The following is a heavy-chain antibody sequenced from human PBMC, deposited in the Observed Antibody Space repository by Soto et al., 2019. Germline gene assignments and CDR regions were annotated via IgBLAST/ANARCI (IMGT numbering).Heavy chain of an antibody. CDR2: IKQDGSEK. CDR3: ARVHIAARPKGAFDI. J-gene: IGHJ3*02. V-gene: IGHV3-7*01. CDR1: GFTFSSYW. Sequence: PGGSLRLSCAASGFTFSSYWMSWVRQAPGKGLEWVANIKQDGSEKYYVDSVKGRFTISRDNAKNSLYLQMNSLRAEDTAVYYCARVHIAARPKGAFDIWGQGTMVPVS. D-gene: IGHD6-6*01.